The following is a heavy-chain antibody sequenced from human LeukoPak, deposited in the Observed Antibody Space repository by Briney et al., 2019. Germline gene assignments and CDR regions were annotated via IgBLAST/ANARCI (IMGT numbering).Heavy chain of an antibody. CDR1: GGSFSGYY. J-gene: IGHJ4*02. V-gene: IGHV4-34*01. CDR2: INDGGST. D-gene: IGHD1-1*01. Sequence: PSETLSLTCAVYGGSFSGYYWTWIRQPPGKGLEWIGEINDGGSTSYNPSLKSRVTISVDTSKKQFSLKMRSVTAADTAVYYCARRDWNYYAYWGQGTLVTVSS. CDR3: ARRDWNYYAY.